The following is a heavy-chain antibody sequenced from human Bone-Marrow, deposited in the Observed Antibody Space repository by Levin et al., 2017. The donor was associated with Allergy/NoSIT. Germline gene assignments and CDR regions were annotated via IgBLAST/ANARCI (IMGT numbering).Heavy chain of an antibody. CDR1: GYNFHTYW. CDR3: ARVTSSSWDPFDY. J-gene: IGHJ4*02. D-gene: IGHD6-13*01. CDR2: IYPGDSDA. Sequence: PGGSLRLSCKASGYNFHTYWIGWVRQMPGKGLEWMGIIYPGDSDAYYNPSFQGGVTMSVDRSINTAYLQWSSLTASDTAMYFCARVTSSSWDPFDYWGQGTQVSVSS. V-gene: IGHV5-51*01.